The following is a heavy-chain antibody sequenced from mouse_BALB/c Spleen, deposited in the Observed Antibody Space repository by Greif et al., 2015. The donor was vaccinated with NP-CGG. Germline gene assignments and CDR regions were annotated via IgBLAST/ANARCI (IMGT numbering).Heavy chain of an antibody. V-gene: IGHV7-3*02. Sequence: EVKLMESGGGLVQPGGSLRLSCATSGFTFTDYYMSWVRQPPGKALEWLGFIRNKANGYTTEYSASVKGRFTISRDNCQSILYLQMNTLRAEDSATYYCARDTGTFAYWGQGTLVTVSA. D-gene: IGHD4-1*01. CDR2: IRNKANGYTT. J-gene: IGHJ3*01. CDR1: GFTFTDYY. CDR3: ARDTGTFAY.